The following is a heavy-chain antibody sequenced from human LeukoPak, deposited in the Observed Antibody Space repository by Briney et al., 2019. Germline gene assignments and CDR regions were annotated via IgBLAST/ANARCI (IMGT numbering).Heavy chain of an antibody. V-gene: IGHV1-2*02. J-gene: IGHJ4*02. CDR2: INPNSGAT. CDR1: GYTFTVYY. D-gene: IGHD3-10*01. CDR3: ARDPPPNTYYYGSGAQGDY. Sequence: ASLRVSCKASGYTFTVYYIHWGRQAPGQGLEWMGWINPNSGATNYAQKFQGRVAMTRDTSISTAYMELSRLRSDDTAVYYCARDPPPNTYYYGSGAQGDYWGQGTLVTVSS.